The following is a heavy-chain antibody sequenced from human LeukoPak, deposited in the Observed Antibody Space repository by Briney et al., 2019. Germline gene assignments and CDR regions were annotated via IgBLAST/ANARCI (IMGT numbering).Heavy chain of an antibody. D-gene: IGHD1-1*01. CDR2: TYYRSKWYN. V-gene: IGHV6-1*01. CDR3: ARGVAGTTLLEY. J-gene: IGHJ4*02. CDR1: GGSVSSNSAA. Sequence: SQTLSLTCAISGGSVSSNSAAWNWITQSPSRGLEWLGRTYYRSKWYNDYAVSVKSRIPINPDTSKNQFSLQLNSVTPEDTAVYYCARGVAGTTLLEYWGQGTLGTVSS.